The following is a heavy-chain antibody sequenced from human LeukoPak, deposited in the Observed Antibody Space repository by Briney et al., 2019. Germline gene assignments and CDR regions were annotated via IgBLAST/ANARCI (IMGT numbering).Heavy chain of an antibody. CDR3: AREGRITTPGTIYFYFGLDL. Sequence: GASVKVSCKASGGTFSSYAINWVRQAPGQGLEWMGKIIPVHGKPNYAQQFQGRVTITADESTSTAYLELSSLKSEDTAVYYCAREGRITTPGTIYFYFGLDLWGQGTTVIVSS. J-gene: IGHJ6*02. V-gene: IGHV1-69*11. CDR1: GGTFSSYA. CDR2: IIPVHGKP. D-gene: IGHD6-13*01.